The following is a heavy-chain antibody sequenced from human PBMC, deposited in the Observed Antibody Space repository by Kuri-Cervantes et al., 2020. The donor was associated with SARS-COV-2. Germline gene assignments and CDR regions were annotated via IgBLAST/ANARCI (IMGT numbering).Heavy chain of an antibody. CDR3: AKDRVGVQDF. Sequence: SLKISCAASGFNFSRTDMHWVRQAPGKGLEWVAVISHDGKNKKCIASGKGRFTISRDNSQNTLYLHMKSLRSEDTAMYYCAKDRVGVQDFWGQGALVTVSS. CDR2: ISHDGKNK. CDR1: GFNFSRTD. J-gene: IGHJ4*02. D-gene: IGHD2-21*01. V-gene: IGHV3-30*18.